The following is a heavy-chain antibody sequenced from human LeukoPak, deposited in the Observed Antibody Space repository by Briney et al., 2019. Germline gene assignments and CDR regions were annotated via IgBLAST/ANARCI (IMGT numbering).Heavy chain of an antibody. V-gene: IGHV4-4*07. CDR3: ARGPRNSDWYSIDY. Sequence: VKRSETLSLTCTVSGGSISSYFWSWIRQPAGKGLEWIGRIYTSGSTDYNPSLKSRVTMSVDTSKNQFSLKLNSVTAADTAVYYCARGPRNSDWYSIDYWGQGTLAT. D-gene: IGHD6-19*01. CDR1: GGSISSYF. CDR2: IYTSGST. J-gene: IGHJ4*02.